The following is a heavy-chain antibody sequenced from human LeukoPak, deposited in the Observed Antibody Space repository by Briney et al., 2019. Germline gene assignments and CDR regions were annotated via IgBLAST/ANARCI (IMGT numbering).Heavy chain of an antibody. V-gene: IGHV3-23*01. D-gene: IGHD3-3*01. CDR2: ISGSGGST. CDR3: AKDREWFDY. J-gene: IGHJ4*02. CDR1: EFTFSIYA. Sequence: TGGSLRLSCAASEFTFSIYAMSWVRQAPGRGLEWVSAISGSGGSTCYADSVKGRFTISRDNSKNTLYLQMNSLRAEDTAVYYCAKDREWFDYWGQGTLVTVSS.